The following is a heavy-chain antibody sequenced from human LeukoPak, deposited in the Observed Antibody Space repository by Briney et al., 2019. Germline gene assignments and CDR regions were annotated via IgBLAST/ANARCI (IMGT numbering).Heavy chain of an antibody. CDR2: IHYSGST. J-gene: IGHJ4*02. Sequence: SETLSLTCTVSGGSVSSYYWSWIRQPPGKGLEWIGYIHYSGSTNYNPSLKSRVTISVDTSKDQFSLKLSSVTAADTAVYYCARTRGYYFDYWGQGTLVTVSS. CDR1: GGSVSSYY. V-gene: IGHV4-59*08. CDR3: ARTRGYYFDY.